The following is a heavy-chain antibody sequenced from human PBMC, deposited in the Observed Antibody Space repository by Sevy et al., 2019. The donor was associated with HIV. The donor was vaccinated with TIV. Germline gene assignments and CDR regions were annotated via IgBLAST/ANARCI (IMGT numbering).Heavy chain of an antibody. CDR1: GGSISSGGYY. D-gene: IGHD3-22*01. J-gene: IGHJ4*02. Sequence: TLSLTCTVSGGSISSGGYYWSWIRQHPGKGLEWIGYIYYSGSTYYNPSLKSRVTISVDTSKNQFSLKLSSVTAADTAVYYWARESSCYFLDYWGQGTLVTVSS. V-gene: IGHV4-31*03. CDR2: IYYSGST. CDR3: ARESSCYFLDY.